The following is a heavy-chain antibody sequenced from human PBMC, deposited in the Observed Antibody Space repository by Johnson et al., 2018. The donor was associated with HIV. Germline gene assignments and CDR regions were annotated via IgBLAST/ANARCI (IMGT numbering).Heavy chain of an antibody. CDR2: ISYDGSNK. J-gene: IGHJ3*02. V-gene: IGHV3-30*04. Sequence: QVQLVESGGGVVQPGRSLRLSCVASGFRFSSYAVHWVRQAPGKGLEWVAVISYDGSNKYYADSVKGRFTISRDNSKNTMYLQMNSRRAEDTAVYYCARTTLRFLDRGDDAFDIWGQGTMVTVSS. CDR1: GFRFSSYA. D-gene: IGHD3-3*01. CDR3: ARTTLRFLDRGDDAFDI.